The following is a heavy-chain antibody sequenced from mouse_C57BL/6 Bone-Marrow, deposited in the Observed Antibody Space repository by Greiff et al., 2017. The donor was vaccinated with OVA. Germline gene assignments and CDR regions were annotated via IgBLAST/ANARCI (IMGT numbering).Heavy chain of an antibody. J-gene: IGHJ3*01. CDR2: IRSKSNNYAT. CDR1: GFSFNTYA. Sequence: EVKVEESGGGLVQPKGSLKLSCAASGFSFNTYAMNWVRQAPGKGLEWVARIRSKSNNYATYYADSVKDRFTISRDDSESMLYLQMNNLKTEDTAMYYCVRRGYGNPFAYWGQGTLVTVSA. V-gene: IGHV10-1*01. CDR3: VRRGYGNPFAY. D-gene: IGHD2-10*02.